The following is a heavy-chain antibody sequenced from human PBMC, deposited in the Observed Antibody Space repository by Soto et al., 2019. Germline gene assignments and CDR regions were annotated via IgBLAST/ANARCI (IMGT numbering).Heavy chain of an antibody. V-gene: IGHV4-30-4*01. CDR3: AREVGYYDSMGYPSGY. CDR1: GGPISSGDYY. D-gene: IGHD3-22*01. CDR2: IYYSGST. Sequence: PSETLSLTCTVSGGPISSGDYYWSWIRQPPGKGLEWIGYIYYSGSTYYNPSLKSRVTISVDTSKNQFSLKLSSVTAADTAVYFCAREVGYYDSMGYPSGYWGQGTLVTVSS. J-gene: IGHJ4*02.